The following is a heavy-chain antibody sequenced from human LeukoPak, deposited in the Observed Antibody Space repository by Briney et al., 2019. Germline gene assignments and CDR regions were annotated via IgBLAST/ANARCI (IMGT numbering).Heavy chain of an antibody. J-gene: IGHJ4*02. D-gene: IGHD3-22*01. CDR2: IKQDGSEK. CDR3: ARDQSEYDSSGYALDY. CDR1: GFTFSSYW. Sequence: PGGSLRLSCAASGFTFSSYWMSWVRQAPGKGLEWVANIKQDGSEKYYVDSVKGRFTISRDNAKNSLYLQMNSLRAEDTAVYYCARDQSEYDSSGYALDYWGQGTLVTVSS. V-gene: IGHV3-7*01.